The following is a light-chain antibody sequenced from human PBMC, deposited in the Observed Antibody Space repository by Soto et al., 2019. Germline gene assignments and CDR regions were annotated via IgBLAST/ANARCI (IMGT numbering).Light chain of an antibody. Sequence: QSALTQPASVSGSPGQSITISCTGTSSDVGDYNFVSWYHQLPGKAPKLMIYEVSHRPSGVSNRFSGSKSGNTASLTISGLLAEDEAHYYCSSHTSSSIWVFGGGTKLTV. CDR1: SSDVGDYNF. J-gene: IGLJ3*02. CDR2: EVS. V-gene: IGLV2-14*03. CDR3: SSHTSSSIWV.